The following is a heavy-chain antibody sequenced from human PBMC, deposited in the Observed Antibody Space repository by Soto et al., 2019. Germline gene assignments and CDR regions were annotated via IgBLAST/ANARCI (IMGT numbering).Heavy chain of an antibody. J-gene: IGHJ4*02. D-gene: IGHD3-22*01. CDR2: ISGSGGST. CDR3: AKAPFYDSSGYYR. Sequence: GGSLRLSCAASGFTFSSYAMSWVRQAPGKGLEWVSAISGSGGSTYYADSVKGRFTISRDNSKNTLYLQMNSLRAEDTAVHYCAKAPFYDSSGYYRWGQGTLVTVSS. V-gene: IGHV3-23*01. CDR1: GFTFSSYA.